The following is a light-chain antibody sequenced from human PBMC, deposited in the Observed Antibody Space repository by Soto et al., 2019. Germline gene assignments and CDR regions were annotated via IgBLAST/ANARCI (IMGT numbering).Light chain of an antibody. CDR1: NSNIGSHA. J-gene: IGLJ3*02. V-gene: IGLV1-44*01. Sequence: QSVLTQPPSASGTPGQGGNISCSGSNSNIGSHAVNWYQQLPGMAPRLLIYNTNRRHPGVPDRFSASKSGMSASLAISGLQVDDEADYLCASWDDSLDGPWLFGGGTKLTVL. CDR3: ASWDDSLDGPWL. CDR2: NTN.